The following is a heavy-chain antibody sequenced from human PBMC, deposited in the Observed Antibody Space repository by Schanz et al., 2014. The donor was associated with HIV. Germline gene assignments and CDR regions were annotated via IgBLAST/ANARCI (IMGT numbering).Heavy chain of an antibody. CDR1: GFTFSNYA. CDR3: ACECDYGGNSCFDY. Sequence: EVQLLESGGGLVQPGGSLRLSCAASGFTFSNYAMIWVRQAPGKGLEWVSGISGGGGSTYYTDSVKGRFTISRDNAKNSLYLQMNSLRAEDTALYYCACECDYGGNSCFDYWGQGTLVTVSS. D-gene: IGHD4-17*01. V-gene: IGHV3-23*01. CDR2: ISGGGGST. J-gene: IGHJ4*02.